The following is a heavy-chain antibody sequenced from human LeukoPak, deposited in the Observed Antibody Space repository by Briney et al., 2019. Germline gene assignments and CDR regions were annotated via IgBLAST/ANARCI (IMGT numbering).Heavy chain of an antibody. Sequence: GGSLKLSCAASGFPFSTYAMNWVRQAPGKGLEWVSVITGSGGFTQYADSVKGRFTISRDNSKNTVYLQMNSLRVEDTALYYCVRSLDYWGQGTLVTVSS. J-gene: IGHJ4*02. V-gene: IGHV3-23*01. CDR2: ITGSGGFT. CDR1: GFPFSTYA. CDR3: VRSLDY.